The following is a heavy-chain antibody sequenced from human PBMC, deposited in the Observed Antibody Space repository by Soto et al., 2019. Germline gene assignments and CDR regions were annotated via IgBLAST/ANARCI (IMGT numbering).Heavy chain of an antibody. V-gene: IGHV4-31*03. CDR1: GGSISSGGYY. CDR2: IYYSGST. J-gene: IGHJ6*02. Sequence: QVQLQESGPGLVKPSQTLSLTCTVSGGSISSGGYYWSWIRQHPGKGLEWIGYIYYSGSTYYNPSLKVRVPISVDTSKNQFSLKLSSVTAADTAVYYCARVVQKDGYSNYYYGMDVWGQGTTVTVSS. CDR3: ARVVQKDGYSNYYYGMDV. D-gene: IGHD4-4*01.